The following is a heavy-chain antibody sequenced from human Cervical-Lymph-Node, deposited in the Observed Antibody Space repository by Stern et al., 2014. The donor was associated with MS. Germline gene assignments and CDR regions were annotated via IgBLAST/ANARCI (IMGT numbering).Heavy chain of an antibody. CDR3: ARGRVPADTRGNDWFDP. V-gene: IGHV1-2*06. D-gene: IGHD2-2*01. J-gene: IGHJ5*02. Sequence: QVQLVQSGAEVKKPGASVNVSCKASGYTFTGYYLHWVRQAPGQGLEYMGRINPNSGGSNYAQKFQGRVTMTGDTSISTASMELSRLRSDDTAVYYCARGRVPADTRGNDWFDPWGQGTLVTVSS. CDR1: GYTFTGYY. CDR2: INPNSGGS.